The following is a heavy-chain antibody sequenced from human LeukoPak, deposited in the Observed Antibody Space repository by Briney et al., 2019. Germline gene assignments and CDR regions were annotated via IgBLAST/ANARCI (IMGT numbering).Heavy chain of an antibody. D-gene: IGHD1-26*01. CDR3: TSISLGANGDY. Sequence: TGGSLRLSCAASGFTFSIAWMNWIRQTPGKGLEWVANIRPDASDTGYVDSVKGRFTISRDNAKNLLYLQMNSLRVDDTAVYYCTSISLGANGDYWGQGTRVTVSS. J-gene: IGHJ4*02. V-gene: IGHV3-7*03. CDR2: IRPDASDT. CDR1: GFTFSIAW.